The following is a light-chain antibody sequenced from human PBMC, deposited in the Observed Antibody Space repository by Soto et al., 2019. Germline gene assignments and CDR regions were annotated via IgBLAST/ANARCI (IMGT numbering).Light chain of an antibody. Sequence: SYDLTQPPSVSVAPEKTATITCGGNNIGNKRVHWYRQKQGQAPVLLISYDSDRPSGIPERFSGSNSENTATLTISRVEAGDEADYYCQVWDIMTDNYVFGSGTQLTVL. CDR1: NIGNKR. J-gene: IGLJ1*01. CDR3: QVWDIMTDNYV. V-gene: IGLV3-21*04. CDR2: YDS.